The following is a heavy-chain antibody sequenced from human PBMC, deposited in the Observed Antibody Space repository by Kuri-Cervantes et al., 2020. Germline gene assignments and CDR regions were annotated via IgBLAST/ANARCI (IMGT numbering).Heavy chain of an antibody. J-gene: IGHJ1*01. Sequence: GESLKISYAAFGFTFSSYAMSWVRQAPGKGLEWVSAISGSGGSIYYADSVKGRFTISRDNSKNTLYLQMNSLRAEDTAVYYCARQLGSDNPAEYFQHWGQGTLVTVSS. CDR3: ARQLGSDNPAEYFQH. CDR1: GFTFSSYA. V-gene: IGHV3-23*01. D-gene: IGHD5-24*01. CDR2: ISGSGGSI.